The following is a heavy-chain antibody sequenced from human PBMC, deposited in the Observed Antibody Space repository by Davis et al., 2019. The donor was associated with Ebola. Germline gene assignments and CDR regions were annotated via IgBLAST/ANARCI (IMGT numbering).Heavy chain of an antibody. CDR1: GGSFSGYY. J-gene: IGHJ4*02. V-gene: IGHV4-34*01. CDR3: ARGLAGRRMGD. Sequence: MPSETLSLTCAVYGGSFSGYYWGWIRQPPGKGLEWIAEINHSGITNYNPSLKSRVTVSVDTSKNQFSLKLSSVTAADTAVYYCARGLAGRRMGDWGQGTLVTVSS. CDR2: INHSGIT. D-gene: IGHD3-16*01.